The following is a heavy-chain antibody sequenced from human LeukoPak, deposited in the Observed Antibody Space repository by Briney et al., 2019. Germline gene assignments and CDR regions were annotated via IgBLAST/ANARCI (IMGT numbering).Heavy chain of an antibody. Sequence: SETPSLTRTDSGGSTSSYYWSWIRPPPGKGLEWSGYIYYSGNINYNPSLKSRVTISVDTSKNQFSLKLSSVTAADTAVYYCARGGYIAAAHYCYWGQGPLVTVSS. CDR1: GGSTSSYY. D-gene: IGHD6-13*01. CDR2: IYYSGNI. CDR3: ARGGYIAAAHYCY. V-gene: IGHV4-59*01. J-gene: IGHJ4*02.